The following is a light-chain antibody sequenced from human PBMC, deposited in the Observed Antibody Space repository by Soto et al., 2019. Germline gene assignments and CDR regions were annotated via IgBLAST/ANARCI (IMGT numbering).Light chain of an antibody. Sequence: EIVLTQSPGTLSLSPGERATLSCRASQSVSSSYLAWYQQKPGQAPRLLIYGASSRATGIPDRFSGSGSGTHFTLTISRLEPEDFAVYYCQQYCSSPYTFGQGTKLEIK. V-gene: IGKV3-20*01. J-gene: IGKJ2*01. CDR2: GAS. CDR3: QQYCSSPYT. CDR1: QSVSSSY.